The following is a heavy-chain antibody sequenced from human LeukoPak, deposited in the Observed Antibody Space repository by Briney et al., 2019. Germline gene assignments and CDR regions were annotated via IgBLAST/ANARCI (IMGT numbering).Heavy chain of an antibody. CDR1: GYTFTSYG. CDR2: IIPIFGTA. Sequence: GASVKVSCKASGYTFTSYGISWVRQAPGQGLEWMGGIIPIFGTANYAKTFQGRATTPAHESTSTAYMELSSLRSEDTAVYYCARGLPAAIVWNWFDPWGQGTLVTVSS. CDR3: ARGLPAAIVWNWFDP. V-gene: IGHV1-69*13. J-gene: IGHJ5*02. D-gene: IGHD2-2*01.